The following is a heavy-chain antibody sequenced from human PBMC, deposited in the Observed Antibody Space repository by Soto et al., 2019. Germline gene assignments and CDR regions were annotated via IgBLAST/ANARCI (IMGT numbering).Heavy chain of an antibody. CDR1: GYSSIDYY. V-gene: IGHV1-2*04. CDR2: INPKDGAT. J-gene: IGHJ5*02. CDR3: ARGRKVVATPARDDWFDP. D-gene: IGHD2-21*02. Sequence: QVQLVQSGAEVRRPGASVRVSCKASGYSSIDYYINWVRQAPGQGLEWMGWINPKDGATKSAQKFQDWVTMTSDTSHTTAYLDLRSDDTAVYYCARGRKVVATPARDDWFDPWGQGTLVTVSS.